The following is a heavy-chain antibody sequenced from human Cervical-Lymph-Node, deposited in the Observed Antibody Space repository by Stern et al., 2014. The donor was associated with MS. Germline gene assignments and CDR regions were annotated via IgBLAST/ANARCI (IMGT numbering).Heavy chain of an antibody. CDR1: GYIFSTFG. CDR2: ISAHNGGT. J-gene: IGHJ4*02. CDR3: ARDSGYDFWRGHPRFGDYYLDY. V-gene: IGHV1-18*01. D-gene: IGHD3-3*01. Sequence: LVQSGAEVKPPGASVKVSCKASGYIFSTFGVSWVRHAPGQGLEWMGWISAHNGGTNFAQKFRDRVTLTTDTSTSTALLELSSLTSDDTAVYYCARDSGYDFWRGHPRFGDYYLDYWGQGTLVTVSS.